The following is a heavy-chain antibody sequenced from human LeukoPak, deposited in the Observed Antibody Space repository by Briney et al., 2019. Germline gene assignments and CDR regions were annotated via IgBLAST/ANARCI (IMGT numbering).Heavy chain of an antibody. J-gene: IGHJ4*02. CDR2: INPNSGGT. V-gene: IGHV1-2*02. D-gene: IGHD3-22*01. CDR1: GYTFTGYY. Sequence: GASVTVSCKASGYTFTGYYMHWVRQAPGQGLEWMGWINPNSGGTNYAQKFQGRVTMTRDTSISTAYMELSRLRSDDTAVYYCARVNDSSGYTYDYWGQGTLVTVSS. CDR3: ARVNDSSGYTYDY.